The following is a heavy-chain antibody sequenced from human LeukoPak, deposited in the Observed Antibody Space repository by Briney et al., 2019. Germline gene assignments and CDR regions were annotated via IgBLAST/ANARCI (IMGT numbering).Heavy chain of an antibody. CDR1: GFTFSGYG. CDR3: AKDLDYYDSSGYSPFDY. D-gene: IGHD3-22*01. V-gene: IGHV3-33*06. CDR2: IWYDGSNK. Sequence: GRSLRLSCAASGFTFSGYGMHWVRQAPGKGLEWVAVIWYDGSNKYYADSVKGRFTISRDNSKNTLYLQMNSLRAEDTAVYYCAKDLDYYDSSGYSPFDYWGQGTLVTVSS. J-gene: IGHJ4*02.